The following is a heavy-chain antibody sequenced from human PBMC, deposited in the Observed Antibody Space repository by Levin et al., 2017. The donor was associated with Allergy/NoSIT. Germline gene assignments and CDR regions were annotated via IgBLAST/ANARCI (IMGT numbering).Heavy chain of an antibody. Sequence: PGGSLRLSCAASGFTFSSYGMHWVRQAPGKGLEWVAVISYDGSNKYYADSVKGRFTISRDNSKNTLYLQMNSLRAEDTAVYYCAKVGLDYYDSSGYSGGYFDYWGQGTLVTVSS. CDR1: GFTFSSYG. J-gene: IGHJ4*02. D-gene: IGHD3-22*01. CDR2: ISYDGSNK. CDR3: AKVGLDYYDSSGYSGGYFDY. V-gene: IGHV3-30*18.